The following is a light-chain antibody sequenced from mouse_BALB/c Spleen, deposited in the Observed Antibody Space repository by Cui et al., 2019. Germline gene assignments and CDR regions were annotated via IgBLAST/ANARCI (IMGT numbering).Light chain of an antibody. Sequence: QFVLTQSPAIMSESPGEKVTMTCSASSSVSYMHWYQQKSGTSPKRWIYDTSKLASGVPARFSGSGSGTSYSLTISSMEAEDAATYYCQQWSSNPPTFGAGTKLELK. CDR1: SSVSY. V-gene: IGKV4-59*01. CDR3: QQWSSNPPT. J-gene: IGKJ5*01. CDR2: DTS.